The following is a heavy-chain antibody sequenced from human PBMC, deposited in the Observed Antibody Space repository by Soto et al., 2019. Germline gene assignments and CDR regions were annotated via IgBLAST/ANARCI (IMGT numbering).Heavy chain of an antibody. V-gene: IGHV3-23*01. D-gene: IGHD3-3*01. CDR3: AKATSITIFGVTPAFDY. CDR1: GFTFSSYA. CDR2: ISGSGGST. Sequence: PGGSLRLSCAASGFTFSSYAMSWVRQAPGKGLEWVSAISGSGGSTYYADSVKGRFTISRDNSKNTLYLQMNSLRAEDTAVYYCAKATSITIFGVTPAFDYWGQGTLVTVSS. J-gene: IGHJ4*02.